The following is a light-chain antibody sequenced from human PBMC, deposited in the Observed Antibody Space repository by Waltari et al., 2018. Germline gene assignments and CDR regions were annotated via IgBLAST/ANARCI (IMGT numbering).Light chain of an antibody. CDR2: GAS. CDR3: QHYDNWPPWT. Sequence: EIVMTQSPATLSVSPGERATLSCRASQRVSSKLAWYQQKPGQAPRLLIYGASPRATGIPARFSGSGSGTEFTLTISSLQSEDFAVYYCQHYDNWPPWTFGQGTKVEIK. J-gene: IGKJ1*01. CDR1: QRVSSK. V-gene: IGKV3-15*01.